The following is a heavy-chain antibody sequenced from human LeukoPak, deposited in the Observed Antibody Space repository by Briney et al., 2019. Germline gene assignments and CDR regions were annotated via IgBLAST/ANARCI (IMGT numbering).Heavy chain of an antibody. CDR3: ARGAYLLDSGMDV. V-gene: IGHV3-74*01. Sequence: GGSLRLSCAASGFTFSSYWMHRVRQAPGKGLVWVSRINSDGSSTSYADSVKGRFTISRDNAKNTLYLQMNSLRAEDTAVYYCARGAYLLDSGMDVWGQGTTVTVSS. J-gene: IGHJ6*02. CDR2: INSDGSST. CDR1: GFTFSSYW. D-gene: IGHD2/OR15-2a*01.